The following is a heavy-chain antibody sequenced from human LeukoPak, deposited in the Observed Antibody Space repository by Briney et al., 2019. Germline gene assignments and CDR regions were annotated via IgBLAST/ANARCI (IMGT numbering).Heavy chain of an antibody. CDR3: ARVGWELLGPFDH. J-gene: IGHJ4*02. D-gene: IGHD1-26*01. CDR2: IYYSGST. Sequence: SETLSLTCTVSGYSISSGYYWGWIRQPPGKGLEWIGYIYYSGSTNYNPSLKSRVTISVDRSKNQFSLKLRSVIAADTAVYYCARVGWELLGPFDHWGQGTLVTVSS. V-gene: IGHV4-38-2*02. CDR1: GYSISSGYY.